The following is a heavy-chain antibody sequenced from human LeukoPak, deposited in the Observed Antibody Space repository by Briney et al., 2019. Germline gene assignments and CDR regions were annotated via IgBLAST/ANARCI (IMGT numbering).Heavy chain of an antibody. Sequence: SETLSLTCTVSGDSINSGSYYWVWIRQPPGKGLEWIGSIYYSGSTYYSPSLKSRVTISVDTSKIQFSLRLSSVSAADTAVYYCARVGVFGVVSDSWGQGILVTVSS. J-gene: IGHJ4*02. D-gene: IGHD3-3*01. CDR1: GDSINSGSYY. V-gene: IGHV4-39*01. CDR2: IYYSGST. CDR3: ARVGVFGVVSDS.